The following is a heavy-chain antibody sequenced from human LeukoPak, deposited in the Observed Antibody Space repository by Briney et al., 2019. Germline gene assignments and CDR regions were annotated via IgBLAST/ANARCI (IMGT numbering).Heavy chain of an antibody. Sequence: PSETLSLTCAVYGGSFSGYYWSWIRQPPGKGLEWIGEINHSGSTNYNPSLKSRVTISVDTSKNQFSLKLSSVTAADTAVYYCARGFPHSYYGSGSHKHRYYFDYWGQGTLVTVSS. J-gene: IGHJ4*02. CDR3: ARGFPHSYYGSGSHKHRYYFDY. V-gene: IGHV4-34*01. D-gene: IGHD3-10*01. CDR2: INHSGST. CDR1: GGSFSGYY.